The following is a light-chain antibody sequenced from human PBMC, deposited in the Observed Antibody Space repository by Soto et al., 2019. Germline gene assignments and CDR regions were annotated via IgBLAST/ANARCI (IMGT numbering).Light chain of an antibody. CDR1: SSDVGGYNY. Sequence: QSALTQPASVSGSPGQSITISCTGTSSDVGGYNYVSWYQQHPGKASKLMIYDVSNRPSGVSNRFSGSKSGNTASLTISGLQAEDEADYYCSSYTSSSTQVFGGGTKVTVL. CDR3: SSYTSSSTQV. V-gene: IGLV2-14*01. J-gene: IGLJ2*01. CDR2: DVS.